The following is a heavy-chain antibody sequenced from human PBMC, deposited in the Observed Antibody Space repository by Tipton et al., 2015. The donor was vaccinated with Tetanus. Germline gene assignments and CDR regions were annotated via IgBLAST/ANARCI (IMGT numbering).Heavy chain of an antibody. Sequence: TLSLTCIVSGASISDKKYYWGWIRQAPGKGLEWIASVYFEGSPYYSPSLKSRLTIDVDTSQNLFSLRLTSVTAADTAVYYCARHLYGYWFDPWGQGALVTVSS. J-gene: IGHJ5*02. CDR3: ARHLYGYWFDP. CDR2: VYFEGSP. D-gene: IGHD5-24*01. CDR1: GASISDKKYY. V-gene: IGHV4-39*02.